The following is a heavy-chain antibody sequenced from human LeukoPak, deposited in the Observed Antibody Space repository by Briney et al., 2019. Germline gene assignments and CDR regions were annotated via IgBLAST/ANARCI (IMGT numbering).Heavy chain of an antibody. D-gene: IGHD5-18*01. Sequence: PGGSLRLSCAASGFTFSSYWMHWVRQAPGKGLVWVSRINSDGSSTSYADSVKGRFTISRDNAKNTLYLQMNSPRAEDTAVHYCACDTAMAQLFDYWGQGTLVTVSS. CDR1: GFTFSSYW. CDR3: ACDTAMAQLFDY. J-gene: IGHJ4*02. CDR2: INSDGSST. V-gene: IGHV3-74*01.